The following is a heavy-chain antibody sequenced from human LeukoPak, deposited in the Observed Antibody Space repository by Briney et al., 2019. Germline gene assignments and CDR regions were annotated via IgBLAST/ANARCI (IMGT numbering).Heavy chain of an antibody. D-gene: IGHD2-15*01. CDR2: ISYDGSYK. CDR3: TKDSPYCGGGSCYSPYYYYGVDV. Sequence: PGGSLRLSCAASGFTFSSYGMHWVRQAPGKGLEWVAVISYDGSYKYYADSVKGRFTIFRDNSKNTLYLQMNSLRAEDAAVYYCTKDSPYCGGGSCYSPYYYYGVDVWGQGTTVTVSS. CDR1: GFTFSSYG. V-gene: IGHV3-30*18. J-gene: IGHJ6*02.